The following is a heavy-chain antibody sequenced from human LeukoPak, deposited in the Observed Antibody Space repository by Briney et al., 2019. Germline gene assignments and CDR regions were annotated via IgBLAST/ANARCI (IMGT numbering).Heavy chain of an antibody. CDR1: GGSISSSSYY. D-gene: IGHD3-10*01. CDR2: IYYSGST. V-gene: IGHV4-39*01. Sequence: KSSETLSLTCTVSGGSISSSSYYWGWIRQPPGKGLEWIGSIYYSGSTYYNPSLKSRVTISVDTSKNQFSLKLSSVTAADTAVYYCARQGVLLWFGEFPSTYYFDYWGQGTLVTVSS. J-gene: IGHJ4*02. CDR3: ARQGVLLWFGEFPSTYYFDY.